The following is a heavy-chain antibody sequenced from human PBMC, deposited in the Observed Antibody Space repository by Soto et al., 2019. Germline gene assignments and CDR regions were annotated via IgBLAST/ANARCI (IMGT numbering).Heavy chain of an antibody. D-gene: IGHD4-17*01. V-gene: IGHV4-30-4*01. CDR1: GGSIGSGGAYY. Sequence: SETLSLTCAVSGGSIGSGGAYYGSWIRQSPGKGLEWIAYIHYSGSTYYNSSLKSRVTMSVDTAKNQFSLKLSSVTAADTAVYYCARQGSTPTTMTAFDYWGQGTLVTVSS. CDR3: ARQGSTPTTMTAFDY. J-gene: IGHJ4*02. CDR2: IHYSGST.